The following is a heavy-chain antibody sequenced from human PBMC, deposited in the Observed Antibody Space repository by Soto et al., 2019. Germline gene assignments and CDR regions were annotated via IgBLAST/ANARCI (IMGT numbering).Heavy chain of an antibody. D-gene: IGHD1-7*01. CDR2: IIPIFGTA. CDR3: ASKGLITGTVGWYFDL. V-gene: IGHV1-69*12. J-gene: IGHJ2*01. CDR1: GGTFSSYA. Sequence: QVQLVQSGAEVKKPGSSVKVSCKASGGTFSSYAISWVRQAPGQGLEWMGGIIPIFGTANYAQKFQGRVTIIADESTSTDYVELSTLRSENTAVYYCASKGLITGTVGWYFDLCGRGNLVTVSS.